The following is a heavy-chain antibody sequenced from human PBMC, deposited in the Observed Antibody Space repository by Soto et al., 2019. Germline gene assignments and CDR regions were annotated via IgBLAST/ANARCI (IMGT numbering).Heavy chain of an antibody. V-gene: IGHV1-69*01. D-gene: IGHD5-12*01. CDR2: IIPISGRT. CDR1: GGTFSSLG. J-gene: IGHJ4*02. Sequence: QVHLVQSGAEVKRPGSSVKVSCEASGGTFSSLGFTWVRQAPGQGLEWMGGIIPISGRTTFAPKFLGRVTITADESTRTTYMELPALTSDDTAIYYCATRGTQGRWLEFADYWGQGTLVTVSS. CDR3: ATRGTQGRWLEFADY.